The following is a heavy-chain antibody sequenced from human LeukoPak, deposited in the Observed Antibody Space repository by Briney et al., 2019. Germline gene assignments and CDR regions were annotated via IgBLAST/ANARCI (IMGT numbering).Heavy chain of an antibody. CDR1: GYTFTSYC. CDR3: ARDRDDYDFWSGYYVGDAFDI. Sequence: ASVKVSCKASGYTFTSYCMHWVRQAPGQGLEWMGIINPSGGSTSYAQRFQGRVTMTRDTSTSTVYMELSSLRSEDTAVYYCARDRDDYDFWSGYYVGDAFDIWGQGTMVTVSS. D-gene: IGHD3-3*01. J-gene: IGHJ3*02. CDR2: INPSGGST. V-gene: IGHV1-46*01.